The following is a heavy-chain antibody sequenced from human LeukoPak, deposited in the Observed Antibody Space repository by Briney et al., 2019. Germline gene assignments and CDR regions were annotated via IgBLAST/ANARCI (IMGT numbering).Heavy chain of an antibody. Sequence: SETLSLTCTVSGGSISSYYWSWIRQPPGKGLEWIGYIYYSGSTNYNPSLKSRGTISVDTSKNQFSLKLSSVTAADTAVYYCASGVGGISTGDYWGQGTLVTVSS. D-gene: IGHD3-9*01. V-gene: IGHV4-59*01. CDR2: IYYSGST. CDR3: ASGVGGISTGDY. J-gene: IGHJ4*02. CDR1: GGSISSYY.